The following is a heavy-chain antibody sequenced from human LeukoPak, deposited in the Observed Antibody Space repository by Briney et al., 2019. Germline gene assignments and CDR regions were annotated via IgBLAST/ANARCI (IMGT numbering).Heavy chain of an antibody. J-gene: IGHJ4*02. V-gene: IGHV3-23*01. CDR1: GFTFSNYA. Sequence: GGSLRLSCAASGFTFSNYAMAWVRQAPGKGLEWVSAISNSGTDTYYADSVKGRFTISRDNSKNTLYLQMNSLRAEDTAVYYCAKFTMVRPVIGHWGQGTLVTVSS. CDR3: AKFTMVRPVIGH. D-gene: IGHD3-10*01. CDR2: ISNSGTDT.